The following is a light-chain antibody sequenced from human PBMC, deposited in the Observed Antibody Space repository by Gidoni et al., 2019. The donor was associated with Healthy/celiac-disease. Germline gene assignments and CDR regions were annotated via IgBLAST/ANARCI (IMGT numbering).Light chain of an antibody. J-gene: IGLJ3*02. CDR1: SSDVGGYTY. CDR2: DVS. V-gene: IGLV2-11*01. Sequence: QSALTQPRSVSGSPGQSVTFSCTGTSSDVGGYTYVSWYQQHPGQAPKHMIYDVSKRPSGGPERFSGSKSGNTASLTISGLQAEDEADYYCCSYAGSYTWVFGGGTKLTVL. CDR3: CSYAGSYTWV.